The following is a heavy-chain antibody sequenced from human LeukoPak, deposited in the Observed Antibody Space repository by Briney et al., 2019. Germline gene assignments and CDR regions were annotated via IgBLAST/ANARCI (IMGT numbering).Heavy chain of an antibody. Sequence: GGSLRLSCAASGFTFSTYAMSWVRQAPGKGLEWVSSISASGGTTYYADSVKGRFTISRDISKNTLYLQMNSLRAEDTAVYYCARALYSYGYFYYGSGGIYYGMDVWGQGTTVTVSS. CDR2: ISASGGTT. J-gene: IGHJ6*02. CDR3: ARALYSYGYFYYGSGGIYYGMDV. CDR1: GFTFSTYA. D-gene: IGHD3-10*01. V-gene: IGHV3-23*01.